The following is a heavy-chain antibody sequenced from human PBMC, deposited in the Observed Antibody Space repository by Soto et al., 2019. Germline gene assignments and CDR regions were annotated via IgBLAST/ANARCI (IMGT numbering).Heavy chain of an antibody. CDR2: IYWNDDK. Sequence: QITLKESGPTLVKPTQTLTLTCTFSGFSLSTGGMVVGWIRQPPGKAPEWLAFIYWNDDKRYSPSLQSRLTXTXXTSKNHVVLIMTNMDPGDTATYYCAHRATITAIDYWGQGILVTVSS. J-gene: IGHJ4*02. CDR3: AHRATITAIDY. V-gene: IGHV2-5*01. D-gene: IGHD6-25*01. CDR1: GFSLSTGGMV.